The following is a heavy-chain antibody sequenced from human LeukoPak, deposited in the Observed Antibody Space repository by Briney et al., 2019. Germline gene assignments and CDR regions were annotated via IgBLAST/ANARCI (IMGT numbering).Heavy chain of an antibody. J-gene: IGHJ6*02. V-gene: IGHV1-2*02. Sequence: ASVKVSCKASGYTFTGYYMHWVRQAPGQGLEWMGWINPNSGGTNYAQKFQGRVTMTRDTSISTAYMELSRLRSDDTAVYYCARDQGYYSSTSCFNYYYGMDVWGQGTTVTVSS. CDR2: INPNSGGT. CDR3: ARDQGYYSSTSCFNYYYGMDV. D-gene: IGHD2-2*01. CDR1: GYTFTGYY.